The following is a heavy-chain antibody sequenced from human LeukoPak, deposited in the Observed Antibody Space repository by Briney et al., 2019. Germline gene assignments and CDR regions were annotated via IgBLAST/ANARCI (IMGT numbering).Heavy chain of an antibody. CDR3: ARVRSAVVPAAISYYYFMDV. J-gene: IGHJ6*03. CDR1: GYTFTNYG. D-gene: IGHD2-2*02. Sequence: ASVKVSCKASGYTFTNYGVSWVRQAPGQGLEWMGWISGYNGYTNYAQKFQFRVTMTTDTSTSTAYMELRSLTSDDTAVYYCARVRSAVVPAAISYYYFMDVWGKGTTVTVSS. CDR2: ISGYNGYT. V-gene: IGHV1-18*01.